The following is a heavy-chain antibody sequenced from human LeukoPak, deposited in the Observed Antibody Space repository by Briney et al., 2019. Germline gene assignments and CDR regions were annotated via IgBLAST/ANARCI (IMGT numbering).Heavy chain of an antibody. J-gene: IGHJ4*02. CDR2: ISYDGSNK. CDR1: GFTFSSYA. CDR3: AGALVNYATDY. D-gene: IGHD2-2*01. Sequence: PGGSLRLSCAASGFTFSSYAMHWVRQAPGKGLEWVAVISYDGSNKYYADSVKGRFTISRDNSKNTLYLQMNSLRAEDTAVYYCAGALVNYATDYWGQGTLVTVSS. V-gene: IGHV3-30*04.